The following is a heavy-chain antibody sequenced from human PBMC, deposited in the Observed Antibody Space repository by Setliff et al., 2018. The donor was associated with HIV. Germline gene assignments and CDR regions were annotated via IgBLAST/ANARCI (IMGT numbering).Heavy chain of an antibody. D-gene: IGHD1-7*01. V-gene: IGHV3-49*04. CDR1: GFTFGDYA. Sequence: LRLSCTASGFTFGDYAMSWVRQAPGKGLEWVGFIRSKAYGGTTEYAASVKGRFTISRADSKTIAYLQMNSLKTEDTAVYYCTRSRYNWNSPFDPWGQGTLVTVSS. J-gene: IGHJ5*02. CDR3: TRSRYNWNSPFDP. CDR2: IRSKAYGGTT.